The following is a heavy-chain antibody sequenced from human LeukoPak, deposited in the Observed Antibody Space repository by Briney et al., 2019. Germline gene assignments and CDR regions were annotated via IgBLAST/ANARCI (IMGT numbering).Heavy chain of an antibody. J-gene: IGHJ4*02. V-gene: IGHV1-2*02. Sequence: ASVKVSCKASGYIFAGYYMHWVRQAPGQGLEWMGWINPNSGGTNSAQKFQGRVTMTRDTSISTAYMELSRLTSDDTAVYYCARHPYSGSYHFDYWGQGTLVTVSS. D-gene: IGHD1-26*01. CDR1: GYIFAGYY. CDR2: INPNSGGT. CDR3: ARHPYSGSYHFDY.